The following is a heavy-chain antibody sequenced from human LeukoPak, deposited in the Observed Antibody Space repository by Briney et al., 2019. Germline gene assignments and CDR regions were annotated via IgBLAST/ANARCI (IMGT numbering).Heavy chain of an antibody. CDR1: APTFGMYS. D-gene: IGHD2-21*02. V-gene: IGHV3-23*01. CDR2: ISGIGGST. CDR3: LSSGWGLGY. Sequence: GGSLRLSCAAAAPTFGMYSMSWDQPLDRGLSGWVSAISGIGGSTYYAESVKGRFTISRDNSKNTLYLQMTSLRAEDTAVYYCLSSGWGLGYWGQGTLVTVSS. J-gene: IGHJ4*02.